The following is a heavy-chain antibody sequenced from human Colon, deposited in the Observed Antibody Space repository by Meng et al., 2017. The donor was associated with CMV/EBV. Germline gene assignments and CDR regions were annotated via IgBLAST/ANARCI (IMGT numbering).Heavy chain of an antibody. J-gene: IGHJ3*02. Sequence: ASVKVSCKASGYTFTSYGISWVRQAPGQGLEWMGWISAYNGNTNYAQKLQGRVTMTTDTSTSTAYMELRSLRSDDTAVYYCAREQGYYYDCSGYQRGFDIWGQGTMVTVSS. CDR3: AREQGYYYDCSGYQRGFDI. D-gene: IGHD3-22*01. V-gene: IGHV1-18*01. CDR1: GYTFTSYG. CDR2: ISAYNGNT.